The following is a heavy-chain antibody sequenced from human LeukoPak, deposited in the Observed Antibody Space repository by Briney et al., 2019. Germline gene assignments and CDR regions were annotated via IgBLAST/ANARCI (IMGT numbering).Heavy chain of an antibody. D-gene: IGHD6-6*01. CDR3: ARSSSSWIGLGY. CDR2: IYSGGST. Sequence: PGGSLRLSCAASGFTVSSNYMSWVRQAPGKGLEWVSVIYSGGSTYYADSVKGRFTLSRDNSKNTLYLQMNSVRAEDTAVYYCARSSSSWIGLGYWGQGTLVTVSS. J-gene: IGHJ4*02. CDR1: GFTVSSNY. V-gene: IGHV3-53*01.